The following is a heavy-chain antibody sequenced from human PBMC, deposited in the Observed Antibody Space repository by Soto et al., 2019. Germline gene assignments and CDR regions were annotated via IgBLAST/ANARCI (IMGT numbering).Heavy chain of an antibody. CDR2: TSGSGHYI. CDR1: GFTSSNYS. CDR3: AGGAMVTPYYYGWDV. V-gene: IGHV3-23*01. D-gene: IGHD5-18*01. Sequence: EVRLLESGGGLVQPGGSLRLYCAGSGFTSSNYSMSWVRQAPGKGLEWVSTTSGSGHYIQYRDSVKGRFTISRDNSKNTLYLQMNGLRAEDTAVYYCAGGAMVTPYYYGWDVWGQGTTVTVSS. J-gene: IGHJ6*02.